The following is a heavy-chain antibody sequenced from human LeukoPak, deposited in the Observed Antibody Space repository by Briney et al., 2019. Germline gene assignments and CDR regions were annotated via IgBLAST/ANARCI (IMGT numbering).Heavy chain of an antibody. V-gene: IGHV1-69*04. CDR3: ASDPPVGKDRRETGDDTAMAYT. CDR2: IIPILGIA. CDR1: GGTFSSYA. D-gene: IGHD5-18*01. Sequence: SLKVSCKASGGTFSSYAISWVRQAPGQGLEWMGRIIPILGIANYAQKFQGRVTITADKSTSTAYMELSSLRSEDTAVYYCASDPPVGKDRRETGDDTAMAYTWGQGTLVTVSS. J-gene: IGHJ5*02.